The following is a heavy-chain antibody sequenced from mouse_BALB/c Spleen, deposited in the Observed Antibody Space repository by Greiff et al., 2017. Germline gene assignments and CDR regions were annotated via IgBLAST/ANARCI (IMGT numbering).Heavy chain of an antibody. CDR3: AREGIHYYGYDY. J-gene: IGHJ2*01. Sequence: EVQLQESGPGLVKPSQSLSLTCTVTGYSITSDYAWNWIRQFPGNKLEWMGYISYSGSTSYNPSLKSRISITRDTSKNQFFLQLNSVTTEDTATYYCAREGIHYYGYDYWGQGTTLTVSS. D-gene: IGHD1-2*01. V-gene: IGHV3-2*02. CDR1: GYSITSDYA. CDR2: ISYSGST.